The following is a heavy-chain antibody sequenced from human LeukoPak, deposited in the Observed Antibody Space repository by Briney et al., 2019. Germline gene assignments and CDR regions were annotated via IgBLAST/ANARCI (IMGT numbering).Heavy chain of an antibody. Sequence: PGGSLRLSCAASGFTFSSHGMNWVRQAPGKGLEWVSGISPSGGITYYTDSVKGRFTISRDNSKNTVSLQMNSLRGEDTAVYYCAKDDKHWGQGTLVTVSS. V-gene: IGHV3-23*01. J-gene: IGHJ1*01. CDR3: AKDDKH. CDR2: ISPSGGIT. CDR1: GFTFSSHG.